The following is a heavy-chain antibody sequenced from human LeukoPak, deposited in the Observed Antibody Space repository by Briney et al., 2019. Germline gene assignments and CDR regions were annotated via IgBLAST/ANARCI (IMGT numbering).Heavy chain of an antibody. D-gene: IGHD2-2*02. V-gene: IGHV3-33*08. CDR1: GFTFSSYA. CDR3: ARHRGVPAAISDAIWFAP. CDR2: IWYDGSNK. Sequence: QAGGSLRLSCAASGFTFSSYAMHWVRQAPGKGLEWVAVIWYDGSNKYYADSVKGRFTISRDNSKNTLYLQMNSLRAEDTAVYYWARHRGVPAAISDAIWFAPLGQGTLDTVSS. J-gene: IGHJ5*02.